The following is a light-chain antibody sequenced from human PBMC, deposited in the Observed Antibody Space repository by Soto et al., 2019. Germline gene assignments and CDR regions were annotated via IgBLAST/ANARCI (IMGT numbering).Light chain of an antibody. CDR3: QQYETSPWT. Sequence: EIVLTRSPGTLSLSPGERATLSCRASQRSSTYLAWYQQKPGQAPRLVMYGASNRAAGIPDRFIGSGSGTDFTLTISSLEPEDFAVYYCQQYETSPWTFGQGTKVDIK. CDR2: GAS. J-gene: IGKJ1*01. V-gene: IGKV3-20*01. CDR1: QRSSTY.